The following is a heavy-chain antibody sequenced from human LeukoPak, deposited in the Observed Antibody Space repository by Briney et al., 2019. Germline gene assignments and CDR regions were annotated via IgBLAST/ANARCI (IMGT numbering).Heavy chain of an antibody. V-gene: IGHV1-46*01. CDR2: INPSSGST. CDR3: ASNFDWPHLPGH. J-gene: IGHJ4*02. CDR1: GYTFTSYY. Sequence: ASVKVSCKASGYTFTSYYMHWVRQAPGQGLEWMGIINPSSGSTSYAQKFQGRVTMTRDTSTSTVYMELSSLRSEDTAVYYCASNFDWPHLPGHWGQGTLVTVSS. D-gene: IGHD3-9*01.